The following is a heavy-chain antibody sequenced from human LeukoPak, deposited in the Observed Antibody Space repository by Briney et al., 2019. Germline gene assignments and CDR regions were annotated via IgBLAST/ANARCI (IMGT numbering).Heavy chain of an antibody. CDR2: MIPIFGTA. J-gene: IGHJ6*03. V-gene: IGHV1-69*05. Sequence: GSSVKVSCKASGGTFSSYAISWVRQAPGQGLEWMGGMIPIFGTANYAQKFQGRVTITTDESTSKAYMELSSLRAKGTAVYYCASRMWAPPTYEYHMDVWGKGTTVTVSS. CDR1: GGTFSSYA. D-gene: IGHD2/OR15-2a*01. CDR3: ASRMWAPPTYEYHMDV.